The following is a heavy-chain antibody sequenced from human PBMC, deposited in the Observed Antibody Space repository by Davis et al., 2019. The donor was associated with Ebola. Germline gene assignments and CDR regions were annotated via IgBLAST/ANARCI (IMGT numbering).Heavy chain of an antibody. Sequence: ESLKISCAASRFTFSTSWMHWVRQPPGKGLEWIGEIIHSGNTNYNPSLKSRVTISVDMSKNQFSLKLSSVTAADTAVYYCARGDKVTPVGKRGLRDLDGFDSWGQGTLVTVSS. CDR1: RFTFSTSW. CDR3: ARGDKVTPVGKRGLRDLDGFDS. V-gene: IGHV4-34*01. CDR2: IIHSGNT. D-gene: IGHD6-13*01. J-gene: IGHJ4*02.